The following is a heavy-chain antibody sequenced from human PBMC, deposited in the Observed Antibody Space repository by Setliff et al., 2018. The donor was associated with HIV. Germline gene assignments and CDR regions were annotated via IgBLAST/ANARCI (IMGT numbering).Heavy chain of an antibody. CDR1: GYTFTSYA. CDR3: ARDRGVRGANDAFNI. V-gene: IGHV7-4-1*02. CDR2: INTYTANP. D-gene: IGHD3-10*01. Sequence: GASVKVSCKAFGYTFTSYALNWVRQAPGQGLEWMGWINTYTANPMYAQGFTGRFVFSLDTSVRTAYLQISSLKAEDTALYYCARDRGVRGANDAFNIWGLGTMVTVS. J-gene: IGHJ3*02.